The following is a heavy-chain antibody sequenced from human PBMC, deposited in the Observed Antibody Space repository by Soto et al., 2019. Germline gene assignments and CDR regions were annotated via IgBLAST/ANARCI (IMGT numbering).Heavy chain of an antibody. J-gene: IGHJ5*02. CDR3: ARQEKILGSGSYYNGEFDP. D-gene: IGHD3-10*01. CDR2: IYYSGST. V-gene: IGHV4-39*01. CDR1: GGSISSSSYY. Sequence: KPSETLSITCTVSGGSISSSSYYWGWIRQPPGKGLEWIGSIYYSGSTYYNTSLKSRVTISVDTSKNQFSLKLSSVTAADTAVYYCARQEKILGSGSYYNGEFDPWGQGTLVTVSS.